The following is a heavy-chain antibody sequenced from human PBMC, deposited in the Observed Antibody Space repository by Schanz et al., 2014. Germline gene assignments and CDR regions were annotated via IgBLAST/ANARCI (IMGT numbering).Heavy chain of an antibody. CDR2: INPDSGDT. CDR1: RYTFNTYG. D-gene: IGHD4-4*01. CDR3: ARHYSTEGNRFYYGMDV. Sequence: QGQLVQSGPEVKEPGASVKVSCEASRYTFNTYGLNWVRQAPGQGLEWMGWINPDSGDTNFAQKFQGWVTMTRDKSITTAYMELSRLKFDDTGVYYCARHYSTEGNRFYYGMDVWGQGATVTVSS. V-gene: IGHV1-2*04. J-gene: IGHJ6*01.